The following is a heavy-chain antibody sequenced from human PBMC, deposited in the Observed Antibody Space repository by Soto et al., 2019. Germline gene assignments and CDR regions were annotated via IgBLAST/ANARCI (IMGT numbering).Heavy chain of an antibody. D-gene: IGHD1-1*01. CDR1: GFTFSSYG. CDR3: VSNWNLAY. Sequence: GGSLRLSCAASGFTFSSYGMHWVRQAPGKGLEWVAVISYDGSNKYYADSVKGRSTISRDNSKNTLYLQMNSLRAEDTAVYYCVSNWNLAYWGQGTLVTVSS. V-gene: IGHV3-30*03. J-gene: IGHJ4*02. CDR2: ISYDGSNK.